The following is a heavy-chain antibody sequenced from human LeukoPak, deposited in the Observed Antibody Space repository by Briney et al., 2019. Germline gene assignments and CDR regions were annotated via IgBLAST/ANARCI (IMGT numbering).Heavy chain of an antibody. Sequence: GASVKVSCKASGYTFTSYGISWVRQAPGQGLEWMGWISAYNGNTNYAQKLQGRVTMTTDTSTSTAYMELRSLRSDDTAVYYCARDQLYSSSGQTEDYYYMDVWGKGTTVTVSS. CDR1: GYTFTSYG. D-gene: IGHD6-6*01. V-gene: IGHV1-18*01. CDR2: ISAYNGNT. CDR3: ARDQLYSSSGQTEDYYYMDV. J-gene: IGHJ6*03.